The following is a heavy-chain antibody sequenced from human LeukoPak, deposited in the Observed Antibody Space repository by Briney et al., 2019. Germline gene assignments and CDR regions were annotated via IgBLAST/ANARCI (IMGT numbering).Heavy chain of an antibody. V-gene: IGHV3-21*01. Sequence: SGGSLRLSCAGSGFTFSTYSMNWVRQAPGKGLEWVSSISSSSSYIYYADSVKGRFTISRDNAKNPLYLQMNSLRAEDTAVYYCAREKASTVTYDTFDIWGQETMVTVSS. J-gene: IGHJ3*02. CDR3: AREKASTVTYDTFDI. CDR2: ISSSSSYI. D-gene: IGHD4-17*01. CDR1: GFTFSTYS.